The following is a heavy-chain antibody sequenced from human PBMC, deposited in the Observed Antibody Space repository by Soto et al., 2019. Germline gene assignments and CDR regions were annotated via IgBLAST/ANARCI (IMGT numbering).Heavy chain of an antibody. J-gene: IGHJ3*02. CDR2: ISGSSDHI. D-gene: IGHD3-16*01. CDR3: ARVHYDNGRFPVGFDI. CDR1: GFTFGDYS. Sequence: PGGSLRLSCSVSGFTFGDYSMNWVRQAPGKGLEWISYISGSSDHIYYADSVRGRFTISRDNAKNSLFLQVTSLRDADTAVYYYARVHYDNGRFPVGFDIWSQGTGVTLSS. V-gene: IGHV3-48*02.